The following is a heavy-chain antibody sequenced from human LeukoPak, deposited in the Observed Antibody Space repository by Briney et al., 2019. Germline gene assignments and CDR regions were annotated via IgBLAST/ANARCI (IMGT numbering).Heavy chain of an antibody. Sequence: GGSLRLSRAASGFPFSGYNMNWVRQSPGKGLEWVSSISPESGLYYADSVKGRFTISRDNAKTSLYLQMNSPRAEDTAVYYCARGGRGGFDYWGQGTLVTVSS. CDR3: ARGGRGGFDY. D-gene: IGHD2-15*01. CDR2: ISPESGL. CDR1: GFPFSGYN. V-gene: IGHV3-69-1*01. J-gene: IGHJ4*02.